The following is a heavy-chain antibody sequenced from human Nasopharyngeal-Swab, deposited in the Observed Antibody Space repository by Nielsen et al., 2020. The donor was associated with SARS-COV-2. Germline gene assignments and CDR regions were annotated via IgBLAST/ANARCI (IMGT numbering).Heavy chain of an antibody. D-gene: IGHD6-13*01. V-gene: IGHV1-69*13. CDR2: IIPIFGTA. J-gene: IGHJ4*02. CDR3: ARVWIAAFDY. Sequence: SVKVSCKASGANKKNKTISRVRQAPGQGLEWMGGIIPIFGTANYAQKFQGRVTITADESTSTAYMELSSLRSEDTAVYYCARVWIAAFDYWGQGTLVTVSS. CDR1: GANKKNKT.